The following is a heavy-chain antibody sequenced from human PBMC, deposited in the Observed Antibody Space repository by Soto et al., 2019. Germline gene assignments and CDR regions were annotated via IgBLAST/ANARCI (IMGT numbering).Heavy chain of an antibody. Sequence: PSETLSLTCTVSGGSISSYYWSWIRQPPGKGLEWIGYIYYSGSTNYNPSLKSRVTISVDTSKNQFSLKLSSVTAADMAVYYCARGSGSYYKGAPDYWGQGTLVTVSS. V-gene: IGHV4-59*01. J-gene: IGHJ4*02. CDR1: GGSISSYY. CDR2: IYYSGST. D-gene: IGHD3-10*01. CDR3: ARGSGSYYKGAPDY.